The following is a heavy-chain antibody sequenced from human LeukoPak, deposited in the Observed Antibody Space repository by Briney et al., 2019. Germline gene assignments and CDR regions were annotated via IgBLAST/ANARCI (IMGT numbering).Heavy chain of an antibody. J-gene: IGHJ4*02. Sequence: GASVKVSCKASGYTFTSYDINWVRQATGQGLEWMGWMNPNSGNTGYAQKLQGRVTMTRNTSISTAHMELSSLRSEDTAVYYCARGTRRFGGTSGYWGQGTLVTVSS. CDR3: ARGTRRFGGTSGY. V-gene: IGHV1-8*01. CDR2: MNPNSGNT. D-gene: IGHD3-16*01. CDR1: GYTFTSYD.